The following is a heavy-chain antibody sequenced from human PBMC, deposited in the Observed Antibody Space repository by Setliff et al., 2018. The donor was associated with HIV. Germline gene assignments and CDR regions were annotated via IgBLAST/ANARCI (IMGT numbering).Heavy chain of an antibody. V-gene: IGHV1-69*10. Sequence: ASVKVSCKASGDTFSSYAISWVRQAPGQGLEWMGGIIPILGIANYAQKFQGRVTITADKSTSTAYMELSSLRSEDTAVYYCARGTINNYFDYWGQGTLVTVSS. CDR2: IIPILGIA. J-gene: IGHJ4*02. CDR3: ARGTINNYFDY. CDR1: GDTFSSYA. D-gene: IGHD2-21*01.